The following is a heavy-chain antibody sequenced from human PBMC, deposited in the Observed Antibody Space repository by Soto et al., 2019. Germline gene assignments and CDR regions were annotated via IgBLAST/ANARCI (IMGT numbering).Heavy chain of an antibody. V-gene: IGHV4-34*01. CDR3: ASGITMVRGYYYGMDV. Sequence: SETLSLTCAVYGGSFSGYYWSWIRQPPGKGLEWIGEINHSGSTNYNPSLKSRVTISVDTSKNQFSLKLSSVTAADTAVYYCASGITMVRGYYYGMDVWRQGITATVSS. CDR2: INHSGST. J-gene: IGHJ6*02. D-gene: IGHD3-10*01. CDR1: GGSFSGYY.